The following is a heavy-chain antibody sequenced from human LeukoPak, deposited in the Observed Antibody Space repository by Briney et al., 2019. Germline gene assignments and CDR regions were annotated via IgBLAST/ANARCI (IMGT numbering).Heavy chain of an antibody. CDR3: AVNWNVDH. CDR2: ISNSGVST. D-gene: IGHD1-1*01. Sequence: GGSLRLSCAASGFTFTSYATTWVRQAPGKGLEWVSSISNSGVSTCHADSVKGRFTISRDNSKNTLYLQMNSLRAEDTAVYYCAVNWNVDHWGQGTLVTVSS. V-gene: IGHV3-23*01. J-gene: IGHJ4*02. CDR1: GFTFTSYA.